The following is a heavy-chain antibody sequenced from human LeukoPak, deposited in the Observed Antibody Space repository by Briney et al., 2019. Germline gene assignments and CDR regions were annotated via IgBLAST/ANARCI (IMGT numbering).Heavy chain of an antibody. Sequence: PGGSLRLSCAASGFTVSSNYMSWVRQAPGKGLEWVSVIYSGGSTYYADSVKGRFTISRDNSKNTLYLQMNSLRVEDTAVYYCAREIYCSASSCTGGVFDIWGQGTMDTVSS. CDR1: GFTVSSNY. D-gene: IGHD2-15*01. V-gene: IGHV3-53*01. J-gene: IGHJ3*02. CDR2: IYSGGST. CDR3: AREIYCSASSCTGGVFDI.